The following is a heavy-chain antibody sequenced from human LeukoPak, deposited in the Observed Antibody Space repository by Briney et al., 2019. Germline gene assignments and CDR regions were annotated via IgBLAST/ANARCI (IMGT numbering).Heavy chain of an antibody. CDR3: ARARGSFRPYYFDY. D-gene: IGHD1-26*01. V-gene: IGHV3-64*01. CDR2: ISSNGGSI. Sequence: PGGSQRLSCAASGFSFSSYAMHWVRQAPGKGLEYVSAISSNGGSIYYANSVKDRFTISRDDSKNALYLQMGSLRAEDMAVYYCARARGSFRPYYFDYWGQGTLVTVSS. CDR1: GFSFSSYA. J-gene: IGHJ4*02.